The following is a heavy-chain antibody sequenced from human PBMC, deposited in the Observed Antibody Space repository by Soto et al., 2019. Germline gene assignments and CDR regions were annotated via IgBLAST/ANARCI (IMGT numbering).Heavy chain of an antibody. Sequence: GGSLRLSCAASGFTFDDYGMRWVRQAPGKGLEWVSGINWNGGSTGYADSVKGRFTISRDNAKNSLYLRMNSLSAEDTAVCHCARDLGCGGNAFDIWGQGTMVTVSS. D-gene: IGHD2-15*01. J-gene: IGHJ3*02. CDR1: GFTFDDYG. CDR3: ARDLGCGGNAFDI. V-gene: IGHV3-20*01. CDR2: INWNGGST.